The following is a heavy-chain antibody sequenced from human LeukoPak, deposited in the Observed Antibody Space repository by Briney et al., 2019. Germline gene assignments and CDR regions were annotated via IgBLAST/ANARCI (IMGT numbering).Heavy chain of an antibody. CDR3: VRDRGYSSFDS. V-gene: IGHV3-7*03. J-gene: IGHJ4*02. Sequence: GGSLRPSCAGSGFIFSNSWMSWVRQAPGKGREGGANINLDGSEINYVDSLPGRLTISRDNAKDSLYLQTDGLRAEDTAVYFCVRDRGYSSFDSWGQGTLVTVSS. CDR1: GFIFSNSW. CDR2: INLDGSEI. D-gene: IGHD3-22*01.